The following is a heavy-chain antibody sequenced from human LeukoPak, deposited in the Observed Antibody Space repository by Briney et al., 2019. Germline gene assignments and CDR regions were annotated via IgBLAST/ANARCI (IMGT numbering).Heavy chain of an antibody. J-gene: IGHJ4*02. V-gene: IGHV3-9*01. D-gene: IGHD1-26*01. CDR2: ISWNSGSI. Sequence: GGSLRLSCAASGFTFDDNAMHWVRQAPGKGLEWVSGISWNSGSIGYADSVKGRFTISRDNAKNTLFLQVNSLRAEDTAVYYCVRDPPEREELFDYWGQGTLVTVSS. CDR1: GFTFDDNA. CDR3: VRDPPEREELFDY.